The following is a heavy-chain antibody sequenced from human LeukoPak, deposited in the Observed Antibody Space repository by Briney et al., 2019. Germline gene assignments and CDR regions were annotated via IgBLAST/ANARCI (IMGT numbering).Heavy chain of an antibody. J-gene: IGHJ5*02. CDR1: GYTFTDYY. Sequence: ASVKVSCRASGYTFTDYYIHWVRQAPGQGLEWMGWINPDNGGTNYAQKFQGRVTMTRDTSIRTVYMDLSRLRSDDTAVFYCTREAKVGNWFDPWGQGTQVTVSS. V-gene: IGHV1-2*02. D-gene: IGHD2-2*01. CDR2: INPDNGGT. CDR3: TREAKVGNWFDP.